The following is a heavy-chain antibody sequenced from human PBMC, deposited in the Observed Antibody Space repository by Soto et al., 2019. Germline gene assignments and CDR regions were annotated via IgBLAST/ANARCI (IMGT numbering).Heavy chain of an antibody. D-gene: IGHD1-26*01. Sequence: SETLSLTCTVSGGSASSADHYWSWIRQHPGKGLEWIGYIYYTGSTYYNPSLKSRVSISVDTSKNQFSLKLSSLTAADTAMYYCARANSVSGRSSFDPWGQGTLVTVSS. J-gene: IGHJ5*02. CDR2: IYYTGST. CDR1: GGSASSADHY. CDR3: ARANSVSGRSSFDP. V-gene: IGHV4-31*03.